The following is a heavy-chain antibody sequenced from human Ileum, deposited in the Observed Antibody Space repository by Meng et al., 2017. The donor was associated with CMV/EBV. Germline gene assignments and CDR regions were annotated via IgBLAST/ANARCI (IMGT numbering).Heavy chain of an antibody. Sequence: SVKVSCKASGGTFSSYAISWVRQAPGQGLEWMGGIIPILGIANYAQKFQGRVTITADKSTSTAYMELSSLRSEDTAVYYCARGSYCSSTSCRNGFDPWGQGTLVTVSS. J-gene: IGHJ5*02. CDR1: GGTFSSYA. D-gene: IGHD2-2*01. CDR3: ARGSYCSSTSCRNGFDP. V-gene: IGHV1-69*10. CDR2: IIPILGIA.